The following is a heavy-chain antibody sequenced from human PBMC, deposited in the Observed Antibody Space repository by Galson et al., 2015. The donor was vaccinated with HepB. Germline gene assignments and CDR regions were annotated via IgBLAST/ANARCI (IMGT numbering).Heavy chain of an antibody. V-gene: IGHV3-48*03. CDR3: GTSLSGWKGFHSD. Sequence: SLRLSCATSGLTFSIYEMNWVRQAPGKGLEWVSYINNDDGYTFYADSVKGRFTISGDNAKNSMYLQMNSLRVEDTAVYYCGTSLSGWKGFHSDWGRGTLVTVSS. D-gene: IGHD6-25*01. CDR1: GLTFSIYE. J-gene: IGHJ4*02. CDR2: INNDDGYT.